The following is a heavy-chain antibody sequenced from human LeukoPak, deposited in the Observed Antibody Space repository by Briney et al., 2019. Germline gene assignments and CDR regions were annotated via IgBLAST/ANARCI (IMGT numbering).Heavy chain of an antibody. V-gene: IGHV4-34*01. Sequence: SETLSLTCAVYGGSFSGYYWSWIRQPPGKGLEWIGEINHSGSTNYNPSLKSRVTISVDTSKNQFSLKLSSVTAADTAVYYCARGRGILWFGELLRPRDPYYFDYWGQGTLVTVSS. CDR3: ARGRGILWFGELLRPRDPYYFDY. J-gene: IGHJ4*02. CDR1: GGSFSGYY. CDR2: INHSGST. D-gene: IGHD3-10*01.